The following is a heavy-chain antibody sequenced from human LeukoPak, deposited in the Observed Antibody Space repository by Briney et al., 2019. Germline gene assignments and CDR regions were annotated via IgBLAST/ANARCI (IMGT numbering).Heavy chain of an antibody. J-gene: IGHJ6*02. CDR2: ISGSGGST. CDR3: AKGPGTSSLVYYYGMDV. Sequence: PGGSLRLSCAASGFTFSSYAMSWVRQAPGKGLEWVSAISGSGGSTYYADSVKGRFTISRGNSKNTLYLQMNSLRAEDTAVYYCAKGPGTSSLVYYYGMDVWGQGTTVTVSS. CDR1: GFTFSSYA. D-gene: IGHD1-7*01. V-gene: IGHV3-23*01.